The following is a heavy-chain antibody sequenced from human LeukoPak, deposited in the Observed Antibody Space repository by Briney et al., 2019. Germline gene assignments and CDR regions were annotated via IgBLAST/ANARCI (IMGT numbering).Heavy chain of an antibody. CDR3: ARVGTY. D-gene: IGHD7-27*01. J-gene: IGHJ4*02. V-gene: IGHV4-34*01. Sequence: GSLRLSCAASGFTFSSYSMNWVRQAPGKGLEWIGEINRSGSPNYNPSLKSRVTISVDTSKNQFSLNLSSVTAADTAVYYCARVGTYWGQGTLVTVSS. CDR1: GFTFSSYS. CDR2: INRSGSP.